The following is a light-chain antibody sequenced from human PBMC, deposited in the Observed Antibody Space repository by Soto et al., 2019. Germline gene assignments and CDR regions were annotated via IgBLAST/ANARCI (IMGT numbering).Light chain of an antibody. CDR1: QSVSSN. CDR2: GAS. J-gene: IGKJ2*01. V-gene: IGKV3-15*01. Sequence: EIVMTQSPATLSVSPGERATLSCRASQSVSSNLAWYQQKPGQAPRLLIYGASTRATGIPARFSGSGSGTEFTLTISSLQSEDFAVYYCQQYNNWPPVTFXQGTKADIK. CDR3: QQYNNWPPVT.